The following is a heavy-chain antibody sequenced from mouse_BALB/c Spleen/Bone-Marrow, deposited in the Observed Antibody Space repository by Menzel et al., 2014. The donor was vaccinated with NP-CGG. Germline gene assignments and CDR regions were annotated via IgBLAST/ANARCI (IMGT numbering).Heavy chain of an antibody. J-gene: IGHJ2*01. CDR3: AREDYGSSPDY. CDR2: IDPYNGGT. Sequence: EVQLQESGPELVRPGASVKVSCKASGYAFTSYNMYWVKRSHGKSLEWIGYIDPYNGGTSYNQKFKGKATLTVDKSSSTAYMHLNSLTSEDSADYYCAREDYGSSPDYRGQGTTLTVSS. D-gene: IGHD1-1*01. V-gene: IGHV1S135*01. CDR1: GYAFTSYN.